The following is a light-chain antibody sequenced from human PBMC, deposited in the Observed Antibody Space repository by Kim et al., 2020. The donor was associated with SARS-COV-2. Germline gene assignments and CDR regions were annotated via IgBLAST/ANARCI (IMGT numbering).Light chain of an antibody. J-gene: IGKJ5*01. CDR1: QDIRRW. V-gene: IGKV1-12*01. CDR2: GAS. Sequence: DIQVTQSPSSVSASVGDRVTITCRASQDIRRWLAWYRQKPGKATELLIYGASSLQSGVPSRFSGSGSGTDFTLSISNLQPEDFATYYCQQAYSFPPRFGRGTRLEIK. CDR3: QQAYSFPPR.